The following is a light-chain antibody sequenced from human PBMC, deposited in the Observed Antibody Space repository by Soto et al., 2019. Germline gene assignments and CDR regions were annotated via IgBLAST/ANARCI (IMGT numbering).Light chain of an antibody. V-gene: IGKV4-1*01. CDR1: QSVLYSSDNKNY. Sequence: DIVMTQSPDSLAVSLGERATINCKSSQSVLYSSDNKNYLAWYQQKPGQPPELLIYWASIRESGVPDRFSGSGSGTDFTLTISSLQAEDVAVYYCQQYFTIPRTFGQGTKVEIK. J-gene: IGKJ1*01. CDR3: QQYFTIPRT. CDR2: WAS.